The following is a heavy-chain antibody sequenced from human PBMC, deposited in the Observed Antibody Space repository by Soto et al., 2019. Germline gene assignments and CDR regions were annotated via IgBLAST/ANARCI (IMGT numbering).Heavy chain of an antibody. CDR2: IIPIFGTA. D-gene: IGHD2-15*01. J-gene: IGHJ3*02. CDR1: GGTFSSYA. CDR3: ASVLLGYCSGGSCGAMGAFDI. V-gene: IGHV1-69*01. Sequence: QVQLVQSGAEVKKPGSSVKVSCKASGGTFSSYAISWVRQAPGQGLEWMGGIIPIFGTANYAQKFQGRVTITAAESTSTAYMELSSLRSGDTAVYYCASVLLGYCSGGSCGAMGAFDIWGQGTMVTVSS.